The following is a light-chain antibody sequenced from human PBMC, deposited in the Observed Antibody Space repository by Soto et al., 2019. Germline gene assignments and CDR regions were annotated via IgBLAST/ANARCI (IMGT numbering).Light chain of an antibody. V-gene: IGKV1-5*01. CDR1: QSISSW. J-gene: IGKJ1*01. Sequence: SPSSLSASVGDRVSITCRASQSISSWLAWYQQKPGKAPKLLMFDTFSLESGVPSRFSGSRSGTEFTLTISSLQSEDFAVYYCQQYNNWPQTFGQGTKVDIK. CDR3: QQYNNWPQT. CDR2: DTF.